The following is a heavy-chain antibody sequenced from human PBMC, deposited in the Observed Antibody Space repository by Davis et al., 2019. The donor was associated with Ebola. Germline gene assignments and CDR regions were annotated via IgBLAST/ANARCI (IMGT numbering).Heavy chain of an antibody. D-gene: IGHD1-26*01. Sequence: GESLKISCAASGFVFSSYVMSWVRQAPGKGLEWVAVISYDGIKKFNADSVKGRFTISRDNSKNTVYLQMNSLRAEDTAMYYCARVGYSGSYSDVFDFWGQGTMVTVSS. CDR2: ISYDGIKK. V-gene: IGHV3-30-3*01. CDR3: ARVGYSGSYSDVFDF. J-gene: IGHJ3*01. CDR1: GFVFSSYV.